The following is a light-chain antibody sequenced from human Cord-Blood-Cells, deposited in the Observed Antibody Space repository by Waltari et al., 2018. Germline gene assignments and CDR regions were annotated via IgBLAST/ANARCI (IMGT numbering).Light chain of an antibody. Sequence: QSALPQPASVSGSPGQSITIPCTGTSSDVRSYNLFPWYQQHPGKAPKLMIYEGSKRPSGVSNRFSGSKSGNTASLTISGLQAEDEADYYCCSYAGSSTWVFGGGTKLTVL. CDR2: EGS. V-gene: IGLV2-23*01. J-gene: IGLJ3*02. CDR3: CSYAGSSTWV. CDR1: SSDVRSYNL.